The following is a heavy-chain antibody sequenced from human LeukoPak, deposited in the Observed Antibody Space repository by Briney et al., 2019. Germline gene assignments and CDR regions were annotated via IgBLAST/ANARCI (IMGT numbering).Heavy chain of an antibody. D-gene: IGHD4-11*01. J-gene: IGHJ4*02. V-gene: IGHV3-21*01. CDR2: ISSISTYI. Sequence: GGSLRLSCAASGFTFSSYNMNWVRQAPGKGLEWVSSISSISTYIYYADSVKGRFTISRDNAKNSLYLQMNSLSAEDTAIYYCARGPQQLDKFLDYWGQGTLVTVSS. CDR1: GFTFSSYN. CDR3: ARGPQQLDKFLDY.